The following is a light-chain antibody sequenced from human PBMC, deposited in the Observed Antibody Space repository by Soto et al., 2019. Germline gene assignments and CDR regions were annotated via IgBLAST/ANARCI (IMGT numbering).Light chain of an antibody. J-gene: IGKJ5*01. V-gene: IGKV1-27*01. Sequence: DIQLTQSPSSLSASVGDRVTVTCRASQGIGTYLVWYQQKSGKAPTVLIYASSTLQTGVPSRFSGSGSGTDFSLTISSLHPEDVATYYCQEYNSAPITFGQGTRLENK. CDR2: ASS. CDR1: QGIGTY. CDR3: QEYNSAPIT.